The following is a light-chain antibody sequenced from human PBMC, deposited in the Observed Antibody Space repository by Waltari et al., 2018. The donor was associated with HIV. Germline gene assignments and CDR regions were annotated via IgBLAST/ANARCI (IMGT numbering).Light chain of an antibody. CDR3: ASWEDSLNGVV. Sequence: QSVLTQPPSASGTPGQRVTMSCSGNSSNIGRTSVNWYQQLPGTAPKLLIDSDNQLPFGVPDRFSGSKSGTSGALAISGLQSEDEAVYYCASWEDSLNGVVFGGGTKLTVL. CDR2: SDN. V-gene: IGLV1-44*01. J-gene: IGLJ2*01. CDR1: SSNIGRTS.